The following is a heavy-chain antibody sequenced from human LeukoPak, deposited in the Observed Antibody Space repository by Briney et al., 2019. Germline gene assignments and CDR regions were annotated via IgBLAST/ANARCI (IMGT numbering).Heavy chain of an antibody. CDR2: INPNSGGT. D-gene: IGHD2-15*01. Sequence: ASVKVSCKASGYTFTGYYMHWVRQAPGQGLEWMGWINPNSGGTNYAQKFQGRVTMTRDTSISTAYMELSRLRSDDTAVYYCARDMGLMDCSGGSCYSGWFDPWGQGTLVTVSS. CDR3: ARDMGLMDCSGGSCYSGWFDP. J-gene: IGHJ5*02. V-gene: IGHV1-2*02. CDR1: GYTFTGYY.